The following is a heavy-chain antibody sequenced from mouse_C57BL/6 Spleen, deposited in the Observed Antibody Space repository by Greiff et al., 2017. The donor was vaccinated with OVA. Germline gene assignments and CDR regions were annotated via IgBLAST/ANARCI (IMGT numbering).Heavy chain of an antibody. CDR3: AREGVYGNSYWFAY. CDR1: GYAFSSYW. CDR2: IYPGDGDT. D-gene: IGHD1-1*01. V-gene: IGHV1-80*01. Sequence: QVQLQQSGAELVKPGASVKISCKASGYAFSSYWMNWVKQRPGKGLEWIGQIYPGDGDTNYNGKFKGKATLTADKSSSTAYMQLSSLTSEDSAVYLCAREGVYGNSYWFAYWGQGTPVTVSA. J-gene: IGHJ3*01.